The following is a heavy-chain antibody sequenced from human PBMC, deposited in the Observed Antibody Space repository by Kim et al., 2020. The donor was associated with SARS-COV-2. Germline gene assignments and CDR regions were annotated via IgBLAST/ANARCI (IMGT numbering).Heavy chain of an antibody. CDR3: AKDGSGSYFSNWFDP. CDR1: GFTFSSYG. D-gene: IGHD3-10*01. V-gene: IGHV3-33*06. CDR2: IWYDGSNK. Sequence: GGSLRLSCAASGFTFSSYGMHWVRQAPGKGLEWVAVIWYDGSNKYYADSVKGRFTISRDNSKNTLYLQMNSLRAEDTAVYYCAKDGSGSYFSNWFDPWGQGTLVTVSS. J-gene: IGHJ5*02.